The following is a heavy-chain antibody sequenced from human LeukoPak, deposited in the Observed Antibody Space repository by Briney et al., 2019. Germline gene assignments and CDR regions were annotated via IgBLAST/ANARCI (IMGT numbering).Heavy chain of an antibody. J-gene: IGHJ4*02. Sequence: PSETLPLTCAVYGGSFSGYYWSWIRQPPGKGLEWIGEINHSGSTNYNPSLKSRVTISVDTSKNQFPLKLSSVTAADTAVYYCARGPYVGSYGTFDYWGQGTLVTVSS. D-gene: IGHD5-18*01. V-gene: IGHV4-34*01. CDR2: INHSGST. CDR3: ARGPYVGSYGTFDY. CDR1: GGSFSGYY.